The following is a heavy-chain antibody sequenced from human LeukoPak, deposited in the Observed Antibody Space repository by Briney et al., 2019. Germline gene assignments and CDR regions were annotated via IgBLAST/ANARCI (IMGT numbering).Heavy chain of an antibody. V-gene: IGHV3-48*03. CDR1: GFTFSSYE. CDR2: ISSSDTTI. Sequence: GGSLRLSCAASGFTFSSYEMTWVRQAPGKGLEWVLNISSSDTTIHYADSVKGRFTISRDNARNSLYLQMNSLRAEDTAVYYCARSRQDNYYYYYGMDVWGQGTTVTVSS. J-gene: IGHJ6*02. CDR3: ARSRQDNYYYYYGMDV.